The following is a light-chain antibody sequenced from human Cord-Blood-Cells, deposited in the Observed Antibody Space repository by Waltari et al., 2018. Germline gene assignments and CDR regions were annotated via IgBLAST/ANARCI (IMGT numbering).Light chain of an antibody. J-gene: IGKJ5*01. V-gene: IGKV3-11*01. CDR2: DAS. CDR1: QSVSSY. Sequence: EIVLTQSPATLSLSPGERATLSCRASQSVSSYVAWYQQKPGQAPRLLIYDASNRATGIPARFRGSGSGTDFTLTISSLEPEDFAVYYCQQRSNWITFGQGTRLEIK. CDR3: QQRSNWIT.